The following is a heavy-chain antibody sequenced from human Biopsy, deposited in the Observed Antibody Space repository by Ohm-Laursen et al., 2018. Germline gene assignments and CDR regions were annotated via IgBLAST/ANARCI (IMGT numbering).Heavy chain of an antibody. J-gene: IGHJ4*02. CDR2: ISGYNGNT. V-gene: IGHV1-18*01. CDR1: GYKFTSYG. D-gene: IGHD6-25*01. CDR3: ARIAAAGWDDY. Sequence: ATVKISCKVSGYKFTSYGMSWVRQAPGQGFEWMGRISGYNGNTNYAQKFQGRITMTIDAATSTGYMDLRSLKPDDTAVYYCARIAAAGWDDYWGQGTLVTVSS.